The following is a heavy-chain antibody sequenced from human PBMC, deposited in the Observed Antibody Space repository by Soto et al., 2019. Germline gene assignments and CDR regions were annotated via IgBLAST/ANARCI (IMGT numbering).Heavy chain of an antibody. CDR1: GFTFSSYG. D-gene: IGHD6-19*01. CDR3: ARGMGPYSSGWYFSDY. V-gene: IGHV3-33*01. CDR2: IWYDGSNK. J-gene: IGHJ4*02. Sequence: QVQLVESGGGVVQPGRSLRLSCAASGFTFSSYGMHWVRQAPGKGLEWVAVIWYDGSNKYYADSVKGRFTISRDNSKNTRYLQMNSLRAEDTAVYYCARGMGPYSSGWYFSDYWGQGTLVTVSS.